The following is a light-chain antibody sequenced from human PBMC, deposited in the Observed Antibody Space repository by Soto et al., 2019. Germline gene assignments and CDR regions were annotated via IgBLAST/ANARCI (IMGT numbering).Light chain of an antibody. CDR2: DAS. CDR3: QQYGDWPPDT. V-gene: IGKV3-15*01. CDR1: QSVSRN. J-gene: IGKJ2*01. Sequence: EIVMTQSPATLSVSPGERATLSCRASQSVSRNLAWYQQKPGQPPRLLIYDASTRATGVPARFGGSGSGTEFTLTISGLQSEDSAVYYCQQYGDWPPDTFGQGTKVEI.